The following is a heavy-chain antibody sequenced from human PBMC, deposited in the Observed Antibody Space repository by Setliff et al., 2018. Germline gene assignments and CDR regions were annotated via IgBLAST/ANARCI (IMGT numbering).Heavy chain of an antibody. CDR2: IYHSGSA. Sequence: PSETLSLTCTVSGDSISSGDYFWSWIRQPPGKGLEWIAYIYHSGSAYYNPSLKSRVTMSVDTSKNQFSLHLTSVTAADTAVYYCARDRSGAGDYYDSSGYYDYWGQGTLVTVSS. V-gene: IGHV4-30-4*08. CDR3: ARDRSGAGDYYDSSGYYDY. CDR1: GDSISSGDYF. D-gene: IGHD3-22*01. J-gene: IGHJ4*02.